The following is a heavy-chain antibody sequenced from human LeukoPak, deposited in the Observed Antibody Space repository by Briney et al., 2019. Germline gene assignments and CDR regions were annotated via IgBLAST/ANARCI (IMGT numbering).Heavy chain of an antibody. CDR2: IIPIFGTA. J-gene: IGHJ5*02. Sequence: SVKVSCKASGYNFISYYMHWVRQAPGQGLEWMGGIIPIFGTANYAQKFQGRVTITTDESTSTAYMELSSLRSEDTAVYYCARGVLALGWFDPWGQGTLVTVSS. CDR1: GYNFISYY. D-gene: IGHD2-8*02. V-gene: IGHV1-69*05. CDR3: ARGVLALGWFDP.